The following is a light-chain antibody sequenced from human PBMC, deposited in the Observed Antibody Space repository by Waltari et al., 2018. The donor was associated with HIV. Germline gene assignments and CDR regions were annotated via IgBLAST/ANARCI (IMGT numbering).Light chain of an antibody. CDR1: STNIGSYNL. CDR2: EVN. CDR3: CSYAGSSNVV. J-gene: IGLJ2*01. Sequence: QSALTQSASVSGSPGQSLTISCTGTSTNIGSYNLVSWYQQHPGKAHKVIIYEVNKRPSGVSNRFSVSTSGSTASLTISGLQAEDEADYYCCSYAGSSNVVFGGGTKLTVL. V-gene: IGLV2-23*02.